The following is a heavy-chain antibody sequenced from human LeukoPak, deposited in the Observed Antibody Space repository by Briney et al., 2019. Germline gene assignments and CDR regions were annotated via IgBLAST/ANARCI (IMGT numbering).Heavy chain of an antibody. V-gene: IGHV3-30*18. CDR3: AKDLLWFGEPPGGMDV. CDR1: GFTFSSFG. J-gene: IGHJ6*02. Sequence: GGSLRLSCAASGFTFSSFGMHWVRQAPGKGLEWVAVISYDGSDKYYADSVKGRFTISRDNSKNTLYLQMNSLRTEDTAVYYCAKDLLWFGEPPGGMDVWGQGTTVTVSS. CDR2: ISYDGSDK. D-gene: IGHD3-10*01.